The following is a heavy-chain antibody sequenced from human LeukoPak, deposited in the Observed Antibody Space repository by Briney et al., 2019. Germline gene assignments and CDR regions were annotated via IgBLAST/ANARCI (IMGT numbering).Heavy chain of an antibody. CDR1: GGSFSGYY. V-gene: IGHV4-34*01. CDR3: ARGGLYCSSSSCTLDWCDP. Sequence: SETLSLTCAAYGGSFSGYYWSWIRQPPGKGLEWIGEINHSGSTNYNPSLKSRVTISVDTSKNQFSLKLTSVTAADTAVYYCARGGLYCSSSSCTLDWCDPWGQGTLVTVSS. D-gene: IGHD2-2*01. CDR2: INHSGST. J-gene: IGHJ5*02.